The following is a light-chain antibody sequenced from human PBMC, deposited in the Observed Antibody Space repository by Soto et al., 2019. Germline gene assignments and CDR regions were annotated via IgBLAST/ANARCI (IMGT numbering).Light chain of an antibody. Sequence: TLSVSPGERATLSCRASQSVTSTLAWYQQKPGQAPRLLISGASTRATGIPARFSGSGSGTEFTLTISSLQSEDFAVYYCQQYNNWPPMTYGQGTKVDIK. J-gene: IGKJ1*01. V-gene: IGKV3-15*01. CDR1: QSVTST. CDR2: GAS. CDR3: QQYNNWPPMT.